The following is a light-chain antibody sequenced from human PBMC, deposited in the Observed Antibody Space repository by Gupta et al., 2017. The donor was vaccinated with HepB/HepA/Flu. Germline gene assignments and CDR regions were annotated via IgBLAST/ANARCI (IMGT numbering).Light chain of an antibody. CDR2: KAS. J-gene: IGKJ4*01. Sequence: DIQMTQSPSTLSVSVGDRVTITCRASQSISDWLAWYQQRPGKAPNLLIYKASTLESGVPSRFSGSGSGTECTLTISSLQSDDFATYYCQQYNSYPLTFGGGTKVEIK. CDR1: QSISDW. V-gene: IGKV1-5*03. CDR3: QQYNSYPLT.